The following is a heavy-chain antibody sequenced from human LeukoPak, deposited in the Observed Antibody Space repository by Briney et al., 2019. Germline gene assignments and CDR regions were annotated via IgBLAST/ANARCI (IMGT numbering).Heavy chain of an antibody. Sequence: QTGGSLRLSCAASGFTFSSYEMNWVRQAPGKGQERVSYISSSGSTIYYADSVKGRFTISRDNAKNSLYPQMNSLRAEDTAVYYCAREARLRYFDWLFFNWFDPWGQGTLVTVSS. D-gene: IGHD3-9*01. V-gene: IGHV3-48*03. CDR3: AREARLRYFDWLFFNWFDP. J-gene: IGHJ5*02. CDR1: GFTFSSYE. CDR2: ISSSGSTI.